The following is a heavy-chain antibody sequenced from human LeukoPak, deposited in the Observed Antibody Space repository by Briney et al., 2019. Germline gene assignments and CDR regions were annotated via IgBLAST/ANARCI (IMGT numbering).Heavy chain of an antibody. CDR3: ARVFWDEYYFDY. CDR1: GYTFTSYA. V-gene: IGHV1-3*01. D-gene: IGHD3-16*01. Sequence: ASVKVSCKASGYTFTSYAMHWVRQAPGQRLEWMGWIHAGNGNTKYSQKFQGRVTITRDTSASTAYMELSSLRSEDTAVYYCARVFWDEYYFDYWGQGTLVTVSS. J-gene: IGHJ4*02. CDR2: IHAGNGNT.